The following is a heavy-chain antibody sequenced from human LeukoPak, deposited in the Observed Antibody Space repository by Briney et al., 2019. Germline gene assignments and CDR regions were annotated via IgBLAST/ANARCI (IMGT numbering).Heavy chain of an antibody. CDR2: IILIFGTA. V-gene: IGHV1-69*05. CDR3: ARVGCSSVSCYYYHMDV. D-gene: IGHD2-2*01. J-gene: IGHJ6*03. CDR1: GGTFISYA. Sequence: ASVKVSCKAPGGTFISYAISWVRQAPGQGLEWMGGIILIFGTANYAQKFQGRVTITTDESTSTAHMELSSLRSEDTAVYYCARVGCSSVSCYYYHMDVWGKGTTVTVSS.